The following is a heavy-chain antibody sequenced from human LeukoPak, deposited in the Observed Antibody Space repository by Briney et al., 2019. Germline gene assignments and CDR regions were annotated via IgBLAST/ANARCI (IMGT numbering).Heavy chain of an antibody. CDR2: ISGSGGST. CDR3: ARSMVRGVTSNFDY. CDR1: GFTFSSYA. D-gene: IGHD3-10*01. J-gene: IGHJ4*02. Sequence: GGSLRLSCAASGFTFSSYAMSWVRQAPGKGLEWVSAISGSGGSTYYADSVKGRFTISRDNSKNTLYLQMNSLRAEDTAVYYCARSMVRGVTSNFDYWGQGTLVTVSS. V-gene: IGHV3-23*01.